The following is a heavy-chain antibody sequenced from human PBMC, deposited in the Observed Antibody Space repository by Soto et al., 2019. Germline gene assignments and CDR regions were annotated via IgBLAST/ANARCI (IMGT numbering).Heavy chain of an antibody. CDR3: ARGHSSSWNYYYYYGMDV. J-gene: IGHJ6*02. D-gene: IGHD6-13*01. CDR1: GFTFSSYG. Sequence: GGSLRLSCAASGFTFSSYGMHWVRQAPGKGLEWVAVIWYDGSNKYYADSVKGRFTISRDNSKNTLYLQMNSLRAEDTAVYYCARGHSSSWNYYYYYGMDVWGQGTTVTVSS. V-gene: IGHV3-33*01. CDR2: IWYDGSNK.